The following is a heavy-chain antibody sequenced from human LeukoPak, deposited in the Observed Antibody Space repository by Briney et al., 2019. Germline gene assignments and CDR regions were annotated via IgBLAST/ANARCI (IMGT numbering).Heavy chain of an antibody. V-gene: IGHV4-61*02. CDR2: IYTSGST. Sequence: PSQTLSLTCTVSGGSISSGSYYLSWIRQPAGKGLEWIGRIYTSGSTNYNPSLKSRVTISVDTSKNQFSLKLSSVTAADTAVYYCARGIRYYYDSSGLNWFDPWGQGTLVTVSS. D-gene: IGHD3-22*01. CDR1: GGSISSGSYY. CDR3: ARGIRYYYDSSGLNWFDP. J-gene: IGHJ5*02.